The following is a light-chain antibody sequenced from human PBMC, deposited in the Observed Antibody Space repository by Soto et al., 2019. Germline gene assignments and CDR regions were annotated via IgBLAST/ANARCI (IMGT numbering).Light chain of an antibody. CDR3: AAWDDSLNGHVV. Sequence: QSVLTQPPSASGTPGQRVTISCSGSSSNIGSNTVNWYQQLPGTAPKLLIYSNNQRPSAVPDRFSGSKSGTSASLAISGLQSEDEDDYYCAAWDDSLNGHVVFGGGTKLTVL. J-gene: IGLJ2*01. CDR2: SNN. V-gene: IGLV1-44*01. CDR1: SSNIGSNT.